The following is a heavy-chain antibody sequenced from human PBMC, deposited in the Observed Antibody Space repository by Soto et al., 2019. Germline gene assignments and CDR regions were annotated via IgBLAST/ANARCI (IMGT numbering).Heavy chain of an antibody. CDR3: ARYYDSSVEC. V-gene: IGHV5-51*01. Sequence: GESLKISCKGSGYSFTSYWIGWVRQMPGKGLEWMGIIYPGDSDTRYSPSFQGQVTITADNSISTAYLQWSSLKASDTAIYYCARYYDSSVECWGQGTLVTVSS. J-gene: IGHJ4*02. D-gene: IGHD3-16*01. CDR1: GYSFTSYW. CDR2: IYPGDSDT.